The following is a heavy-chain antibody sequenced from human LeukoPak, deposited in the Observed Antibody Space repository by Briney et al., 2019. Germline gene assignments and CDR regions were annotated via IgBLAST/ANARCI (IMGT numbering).Heavy chain of an antibody. J-gene: IGHJ5*02. V-gene: IGHV1-69*01. CDR1: GGTFSSYA. Sequence: GSSVKVSCKASGGTFSSYAISWVRQAPGQGLEWMGGIIPIFGTANYAQKFQGRVTIAADESTSTAYMELSSLRSEDTAVYYCARAYYYDSSGSFGLDPWGQGTLVTVSS. CDR3: ARAYYYDSSGSFGLDP. D-gene: IGHD3-22*01. CDR2: IIPIFGTA.